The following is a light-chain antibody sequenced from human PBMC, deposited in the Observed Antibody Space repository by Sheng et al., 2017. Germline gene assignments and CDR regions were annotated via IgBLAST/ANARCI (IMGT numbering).Light chain of an antibody. V-gene: IGKV3D-20*02. Sequence: ETVLTQSPATLSLSPGERATLSCRTSQSVSGSSLAWYQQKPGQAPRLLIFGASTRATGIPDRFSGSGSGTDFTLTISSMEPEDFAVYYCHHHNNWLTFGGGTKVEIK. J-gene: IGKJ4*01. CDR3: HHHNNWLT. CDR2: GAS. CDR1: QSVSGSS.